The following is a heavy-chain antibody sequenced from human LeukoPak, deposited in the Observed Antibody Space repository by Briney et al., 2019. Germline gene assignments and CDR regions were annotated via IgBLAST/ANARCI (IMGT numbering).Heavy chain of an antibody. D-gene: IGHD1-26*01. Sequence: GGSLRLSCAASGFTFSSYAMSWVRQAPGKGLEWVSAISGSGGSTYYADSVKGRFTISRDNSKNTLYLQMNSLRAEDTAVYYCARRDGQWLLTVGAPDYWGQGTLVTVSS. CDR3: ARRDGQWLLTVGAPDY. V-gene: IGHV3-23*01. J-gene: IGHJ4*02. CDR1: GFTFSSYA. CDR2: ISGSGGST.